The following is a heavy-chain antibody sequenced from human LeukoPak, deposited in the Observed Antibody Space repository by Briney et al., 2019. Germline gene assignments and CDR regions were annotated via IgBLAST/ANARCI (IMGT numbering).Heavy chain of an antibody. CDR3: ARGRFGHSSSWYRAGGFDP. CDR1: GGSISSSSYY. CDR2: IYYSGST. Sequence: PSETLSLTCTVSGGSISSSSYYWGWIRQPPGKGLEWIGSIYYSGSTYYNPSLKSRVTISVDTSKNQFSLKLSSVTAADTAVYYCARGRFGHSSSWYRAGGFDPWGQGTLVTVSS. V-gene: IGHV4-39*07. D-gene: IGHD6-13*01. J-gene: IGHJ5*02.